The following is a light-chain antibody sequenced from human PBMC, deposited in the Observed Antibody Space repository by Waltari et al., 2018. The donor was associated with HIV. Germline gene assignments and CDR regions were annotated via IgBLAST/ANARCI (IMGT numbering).Light chain of an antibody. V-gene: IGKV3-11*01. CDR2: DAS. J-gene: IGKJ3*01. CDR3: QQRDNWPPLAT. CDR1: QSISSN. Sequence: EIVLTQSPATLSLSLGERATLSCRASQSISSNLAWYQQKPGQAPRLLIYDASNRATGIPVRFSGSGSGTDFTLTISSLEPEDFAVYYCQQRDNWPPLATFGPGTKVDI.